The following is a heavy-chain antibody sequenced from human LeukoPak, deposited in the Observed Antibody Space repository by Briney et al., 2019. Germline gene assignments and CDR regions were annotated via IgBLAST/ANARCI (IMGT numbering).Heavy chain of an antibody. V-gene: IGHV1-69*13. J-gene: IGHJ4*02. Sequence: SVKVSCRASGGTFSSYAISWVRQAPGQGLEWMGGIIPIFGTANYVQKFQGRVTITADESTSTAYMELSSLRSEDTAVYYCARDLGSGGAFDYWGQGTLVTVSS. D-gene: IGHD3-10*01. CDR2: IIPIFGTA. CDR1: GGTFSSYA. CDR3: ARDLGSGGAFDY.